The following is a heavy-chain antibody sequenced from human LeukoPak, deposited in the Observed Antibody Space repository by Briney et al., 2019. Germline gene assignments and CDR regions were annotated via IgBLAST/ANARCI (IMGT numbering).Heavy chain of an antibody. D-gene: IGHD6-19*01. V-gene: IGHV3-53*01. Sequence: PGGSLRLSCAASGFTFSSNYMSWVRQAPGKGLEWVSVIYSGGSTYYADSVKGRFTISRDNSKNTLYLQMNSLRAEDTVVYYCARDISSGWYYYGMDVWGQGTTVTVSS. J-gene: IGHJ6*02. CDR1: GFTFSSNY. CDR3: ARDISSGWYYYGMDV. CDR2: IYSGGST.